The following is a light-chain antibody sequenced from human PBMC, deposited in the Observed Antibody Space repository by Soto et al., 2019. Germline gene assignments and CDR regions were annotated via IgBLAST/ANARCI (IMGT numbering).Light chain of an antibody. CDR2: GAS. V-gene: IGKV3-20*01. Sequence: TVLAQSPATLSLSPGERATLSCRASQSVSSYLAWYQQKPGQAPRLLIYGASSRATGVPDRFSGSGSGTDFALTISRLEPEDFAVYYCQQDGSSPTFGQGTKV. J-gene: IGKJ1*01. CDR3: QQDGSSPT. CDR1: QSVSSY.